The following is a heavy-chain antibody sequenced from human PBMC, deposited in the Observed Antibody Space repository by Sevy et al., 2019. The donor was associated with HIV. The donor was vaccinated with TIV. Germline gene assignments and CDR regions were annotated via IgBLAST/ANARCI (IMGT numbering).Heavy chain of an antibody. CDR3: AFGIVGATNAFDI. Sequence: ASVKVSCKASGYTFTSYGISWVRQAPGQGLEWMGWISAYNGNTNYAQKLQGRVTMTTDTSTSTAYMELRGLGSDDTAVYYCAFGIVGATNAFDIWGQGTMVTVSS. V-gene: IGHV1-18*01. CDR2: ISAYNGNT. J-gene: IGHJ3*02. CDR1: GYTFTSYG. D-gene: IGHD1-26*01.